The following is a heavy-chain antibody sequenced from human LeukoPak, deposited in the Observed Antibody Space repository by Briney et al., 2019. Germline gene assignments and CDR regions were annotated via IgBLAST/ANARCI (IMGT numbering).Heavy chain of an antibody. CDR1: GFTFSSYA. CDR3: AKGGYPAKYYYMDV. V-gene: IGHV3-23*01. J-gene: IGHJ6*03. Sequence: GGSLRLSCAASGFTFSSYAMSWVRQAPGKGLEWVSFISGSGGSTYYVDSVKGRFTISRDNSKNILYLQMNSLGAEDTAVYFCAKGGYPAKYYYMDVWGKGTTVTISS. D-gene: IGHD1-1*01. CDR2: ISGSGGST.